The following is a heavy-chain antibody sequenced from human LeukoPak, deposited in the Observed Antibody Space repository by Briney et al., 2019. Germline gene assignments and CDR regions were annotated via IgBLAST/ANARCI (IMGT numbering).Heavy chain of an antibody. CDR1: GGSISSSSYY. CDR3: ARGIAARSAGNAFDI. J-gene: IGHJ3*02. Sequence: PSETLSLTCTVSGGSISSSSYYWSWIRQPPGKGLEWIGYIYYSGSTNYNPSLKSRVTISVDTSKNQFPLKLSSVTAADTAVYYCARGIAARSAGNAFDIWGQGTMVTVSS. D-gene: IGHD6-6*01. CDR2: IYYSGST. V-gene: IGHV4-61*01.